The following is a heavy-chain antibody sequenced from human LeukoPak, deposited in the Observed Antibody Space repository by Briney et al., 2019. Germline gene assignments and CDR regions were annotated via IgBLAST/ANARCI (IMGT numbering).Heavy chain of an antibody. V-gene: IGHV3-74*03. J-gene: IGHJ4*02. CDR3: ARVRNYYDSSAMDY. D-gene: IGHD3-22*01. CDR1: GFTFSRHW. CDR2: INSDGSST. Sequence: PGGSLRLSCAASGFTFSRHWMHWVRQAPGKGLVWVSRINSDGSSTTYADSVKDRFTISRDNAKNTLYLQMNSLRAEDTAVYYCARVRNYYDSSAMDYWGQGTLVTVSS.